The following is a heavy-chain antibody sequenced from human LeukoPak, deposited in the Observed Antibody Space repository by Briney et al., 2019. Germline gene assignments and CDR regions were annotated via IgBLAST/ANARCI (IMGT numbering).Heavy chain of an antibody. CDR3: ARQAGGTSGPFDY. V-gene: IGHV4-59*08. CDR2: IYHSEST. CDR1: GGSISSSY. D-gene: IGHD4-23*01. J-gene: IGHJ4*02. Sequence: SETLSLTCTVSGGSISSSYCSWIRQPPGKGLEWIGYIYHSESTNYNPSLKSRVTISVDTSKNQFSLKLSSVTAADTAAYYCARQAGGTSGPFDYWGQGTLVTASS.